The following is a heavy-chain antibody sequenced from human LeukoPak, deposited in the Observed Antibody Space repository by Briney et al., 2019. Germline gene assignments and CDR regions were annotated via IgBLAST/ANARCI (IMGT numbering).Heavy chain of an antibody. Sequence: NPSETLSLTCAVSGYSISSGYYWGWIRQPPGKGLEWIGSIYHSGSTYYNPSLKSRVTISVDTSKNQFSLKLSSVTAADTAVYYCARAGAIFGVVIMIPWFDPWGQGTLVTVSS. CDR3: ARAGAIFGVVIMIPWFDP. D-gene: IGHD3-3*01. J-gene: IGHJ5*02. CDR2: IYHSGST. V-gene: IGHV4-38-2*01. CDR1: GYSISSGYY.